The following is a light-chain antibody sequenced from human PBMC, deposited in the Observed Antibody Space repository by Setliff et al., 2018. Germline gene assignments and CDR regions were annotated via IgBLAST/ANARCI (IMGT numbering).Light chain of an antibody. CDR2: GNS. CDR3: QSYDSSLSGSDV. V-gene: IGLV1-40*01. CDR1: SSNIGAGYD. Sequence: QSALAQPPSVSGAPGQRVSISCTGSSSNIGAGYDVHWYQQLPGTAPKLLIYGNSNRPSGVPDRFSGSKSGTSASLAITGLQAEDEADYYFQSYDSSLSGSDVFGTGTKVPVL. J-gene: IGLJ1*01.